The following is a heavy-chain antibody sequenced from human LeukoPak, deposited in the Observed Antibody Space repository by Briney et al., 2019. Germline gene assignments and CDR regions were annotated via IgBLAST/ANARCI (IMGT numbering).Heavy chain of an antibody. CDR3: ARVDTMIVVLQPGAYWYFDL. CDR1: GGSISSYY. D-gene: IGHD3-22*01. J-gene: IGHJ2*01. CDR2: IYYSGST. V-gene: IGHV4-59*01. Sequence: SETLSLTCTVSGGSISSYYWSWIRQPPGKGLEWIGYIYYSGSTNYNSSLKSRVTISVDTSKNQFSLKLSSVTAADTAVYYCARVDTMIVVLQPGAYWYFDLWGRGTLVTVSS.